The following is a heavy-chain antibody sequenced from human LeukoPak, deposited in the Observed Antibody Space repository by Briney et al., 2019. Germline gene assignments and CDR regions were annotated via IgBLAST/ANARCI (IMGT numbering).Heavy chain of an antibody. J-gene: IGHJ3*02. CDR3: ASGGVDALTNDAFDI. CDR2: INHSGST. V-gene: IGHV4-34*01. D-gene: IGHD5-24*01. CDR1: GFIFSDHY. Sequence: GSLRLSCAASGFIFSDHYIDWIRQPPGKGLEWIGEINHSGSTNYNPSLKSRVTISVDTSKNQFSLKLSSVTAADTAVYYCASGGVDALTNDAFDIWGQGTMVTVSS.